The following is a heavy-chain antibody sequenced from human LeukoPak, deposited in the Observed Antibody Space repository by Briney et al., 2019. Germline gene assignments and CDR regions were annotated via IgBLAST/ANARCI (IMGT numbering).Heavy chain of an antibody. CDR2: ISSSGSTI. Sequence: GGSLRLSCAASGFTFSDYYMSWIRQAPGKGLEWVSYISSSGSTIYYADSVKGRFTISRDNAKNSLYLQMNSLRAEDTAVYYCAKGPRPVLRYFDWSDWFDPWGQGTLVTVSS. CDR1: GFTFSDYY. J-gene: IGHJ5*02. D-gene: IGHD3-9*01. V-gene: IGHV3-11*01. CDR3: AKGPRPVLRYFDWSDWFDP.